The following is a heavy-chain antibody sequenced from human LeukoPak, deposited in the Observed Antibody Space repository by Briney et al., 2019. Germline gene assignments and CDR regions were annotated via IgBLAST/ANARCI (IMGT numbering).Heavy chain of an antibody. CDR3: ARDWRITMVRGALYY. Sequence: ASVKVSCKASGGTFSSYAISWVRQAPGQGLEWMGGIIPIFGTANYAQKFQGRVTITADESTSTAYMELSSLRSEDTAVYYCARDWRITMVRGALYYWGQGTLVTVSS. CDR2: IIPIFGTA. D-gene: IGHD3-10*01. J-gene: IGHJ4*02. CDR1: GGTFSSYA. V-gene: IGHV1-69*13.